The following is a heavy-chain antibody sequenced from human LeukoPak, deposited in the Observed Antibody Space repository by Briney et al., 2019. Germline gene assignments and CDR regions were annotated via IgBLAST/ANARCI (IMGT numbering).Heavy chain of an antibody. V-gene: IGHV3-30*18. Sequence: GRSLRLSCAASGFTFSSYGMHWVRQAPGKGLEWVAVISYDGSNKYYAGSVKGRFTISRDNSKNTLYLQMNSLRAEDTAVYYCAKAVQQWLALDYWGQGTLVTVSS. J-gene: IGHJ4*02. CDR3: AKAVQQWLALDY. D-gene: IGHD6-19*01. CDR1: GFTFSSYG. CDR2: ISYDGSNK.